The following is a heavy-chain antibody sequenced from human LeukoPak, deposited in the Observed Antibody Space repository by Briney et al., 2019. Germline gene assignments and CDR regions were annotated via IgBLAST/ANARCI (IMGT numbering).Heavy chain of an antibody. Sequence: SETLSLTCAVYGGSFSGYYWSWIRQPPGKGLEWIGEINHSGSTNYNPSLKSRVTISVDTSKNQFSLKLSSVTAADTAVYYCARKLGYYYDSTFDYWAREPWSPSPQ. CDR3: ARKLGYYYDSTFDY. CDR1: GGSFSGYY. CDR2: INHSGST. D-gene: IGHD3-22*01. V-gene: IGHV4-34*01. J-gene: IGHJ4*02.